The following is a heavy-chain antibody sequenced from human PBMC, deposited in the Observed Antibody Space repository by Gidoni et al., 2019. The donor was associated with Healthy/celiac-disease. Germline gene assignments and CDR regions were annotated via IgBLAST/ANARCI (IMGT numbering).Heavy chain of an antibody. Sequence: QVQLQESGPGLVKPSGTLSLTCAVSGGSISSSNWWSWVRQPPGKGLEWIGEIYHSGSTNYNPSLKSRVTISVDKSKNQFSLKLSSVTAADTAVYYCARDSGYSGYDFLETGFDYWGQGTLVTVSS. J-gene: IGHJ4*02. CDR1: GGSISSSNW. V-gene: IGHV4-4*02. CDR2: IYHSGST. D-gene: IGHD5-12*01. CDR3: ARDSGYSGYDFLETGFDY.